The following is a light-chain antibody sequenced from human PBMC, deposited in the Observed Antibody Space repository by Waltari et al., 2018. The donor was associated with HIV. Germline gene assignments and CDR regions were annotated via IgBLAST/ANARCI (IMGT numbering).Light chain of an antibody. V-gene: IGKV3-15*01. CDR3: QQYINWPPWS. J-gene: IGKJ1*01. CDR2: SAS. CDR1: QSVGSN. Sequence: EIVMTQSPATLSVSPRERVTLSCRASQSVGSNLAWYQQKPGRAPSLLVYSASTRATGIPARFSGSGSGTEFTLTISSLQSEDFAVYYCQQYINWPPWSFGQGTKVEIK.